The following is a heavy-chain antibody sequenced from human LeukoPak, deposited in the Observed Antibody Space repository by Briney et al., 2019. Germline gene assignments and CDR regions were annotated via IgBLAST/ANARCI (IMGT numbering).Heavy chain of an antibody. V-gene: IGHV3-23*01. J-gene: IGHJ6*02. CDR3: AKDSSGYSSSWYLINYYYYGMDV. CDR1: GFTFSSYA. CDR2: ISGSGGST. Sequence: GGSLRLSCAASGFTFSSYAMSWVRQAPGKGLEWVSAISGSGGSTYYADSVKGRFTISRDNSKNTLYLQMNSLRAEDTAVYYCAKDSSGYSSSWYLINYYYYGMDVWGQGTTVTVS. D-gene: IGHD6-13*01.